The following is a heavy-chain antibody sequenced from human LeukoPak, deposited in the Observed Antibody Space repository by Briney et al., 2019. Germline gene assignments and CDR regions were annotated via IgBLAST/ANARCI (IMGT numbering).Heavy chain of an antibody. CDR2: IWYDGTNK. J-gene: IGHJ4*02. CDR1: GFTFSSYA. V-gene: IGHV3-33*01. CDR3: ARAAYDSSGYLTL. Sequence: GGSLRLSCAASGFTFSSYAMHWVRQAPGKGLEWVAVIWYDGTNKYYADSVKGRFTISRDSSKNTLYLQMNSLRAEDMALYYCARAAYDSSGYLTLWGQGTLVTVSS. D-gene: IGHD3-22*01.